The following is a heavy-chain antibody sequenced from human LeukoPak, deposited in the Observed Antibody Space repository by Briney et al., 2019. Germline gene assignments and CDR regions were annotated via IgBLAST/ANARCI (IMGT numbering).Heavy chain of an antibody. CDR1: GGSISSYY. Sequence: PSETLSLTCTVSGGSISSYYWSWIRQPPGKGLEWIGYIYYSGSTNYNPSLKSRVTISVDTSKNQFSLKLSSVTAADTAVYCCAREHDAGAAGDGTRYFDYWGQGTLVTVSS. CDR2: IYYSGST. J-gene: IGHJ4*02. CDR3: AREHDAGAAGDGTRYFDY. D-gene: IGHD4/OR15-4a*01. V-gene: IGHV4-59*12.